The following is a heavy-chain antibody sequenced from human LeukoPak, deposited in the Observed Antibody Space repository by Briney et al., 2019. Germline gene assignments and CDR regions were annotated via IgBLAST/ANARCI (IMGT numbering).Heavy chain of an antibody. D-gene: IGHD4-23*01. Sequence: GESLKISCAASGFTFSNYWMSWVRQAPGKGLEWVASIKEDGSEKYYVDSVKGRFTNSRDNAKNSLYMQMNSLRVDDTAVYYCARDLGGGPPGYWGQGTLVTVSS. CDR1: GFTFSNYW. CDR3: ARDLGGGPPGY. J-gene: IGHJ4*02. CDR2: IKEDGSEK. V-gene: IGHV3-7*01.